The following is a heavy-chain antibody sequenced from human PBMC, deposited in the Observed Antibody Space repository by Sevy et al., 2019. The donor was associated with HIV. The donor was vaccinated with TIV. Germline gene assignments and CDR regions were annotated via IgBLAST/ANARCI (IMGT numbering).Heavy chain of an antibody. CDR1: GGTFSGYA. CDR2: IIPIFGTA. CDR3: ARANEATVTTFDY. Sequence: ASVKVSCKASGGTFSGYAISWVRQAPGQGLEWMGGIIPIFGTANYAQMFQGRVTITADESTSTAYMELSSLRSEDTAVYYCARANEATVTTFDYWGQGTLVTVSS. D-gene: IGHD4-17*01. J-gene: IGHJ4*02. V-gene: IGHV1-69*13.